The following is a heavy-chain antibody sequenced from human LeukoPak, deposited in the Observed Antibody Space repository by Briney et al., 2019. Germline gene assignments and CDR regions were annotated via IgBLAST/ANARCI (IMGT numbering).Heavy chain of an antibody. Sequence: GGSLRLSCAASGFTFSRYDMHWVRQPPGRGLEWVAFIRYDGSNKHYADSVKGRFTISRDNSKHTLFLQMNSVRAEDTALYYCARYGNAFDYWGQGTLVTISS. V-gene: IGHV3-30*02. D-gene: IGHD2-15*01. CDR3: ARYGNAFDY. J-gene: IGHJ4*02. CDR1: GFTFSRYD. CDR2: IRYDGSNK.